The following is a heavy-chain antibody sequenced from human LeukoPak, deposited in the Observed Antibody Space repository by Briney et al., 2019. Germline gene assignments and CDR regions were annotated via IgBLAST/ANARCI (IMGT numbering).Heavy chain of an antibody. CDR1: GFPYRVYY. Sequence: GGSLRLSCAASGFPYRVYYMSWIREPRGKGLVGGSYISSRSHYTNCADSAKGRYTIYKDNAKNSLYLEKNSLSAEDTAVYYCARDGYSNSGYWFDYWGQGTLVTVSS. CDR3: ARDGYSNSGYWFDY. CDR2: ISSRSHYT. J-gene: IGHJ4*02. D-gene: IGHD6-13*01. V-gene: IGHV3-11*06.